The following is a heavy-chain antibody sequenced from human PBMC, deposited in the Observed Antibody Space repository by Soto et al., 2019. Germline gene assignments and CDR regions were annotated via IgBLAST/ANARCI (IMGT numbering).Heavy chain of an antibody. J-gene: IGHJ3*01. CDR1: GFTFSDYW. Sequence: EVQLVESGGGLVQPGESLRLSCAASGFTFSDYWIHWVRQAPGKGLVWVSRIKFSGSSANYADSVKGRFTISRYNEKDKVYLQMNSLGAEDTAVYYCARGVRGHYGFDVWGQGTMVTVSS. V-gene: IGHV3-74*01. D-gene: IGHD3-10*01. CDR2: IKFSGSSA. CDR3: ARGVRGHYGFDV.